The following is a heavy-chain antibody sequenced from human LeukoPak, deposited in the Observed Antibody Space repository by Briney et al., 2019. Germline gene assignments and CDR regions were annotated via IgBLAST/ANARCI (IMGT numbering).Heavy chain of an antibody. CDR2: IKQDGSEK. Sequence: PGGSLRLSCAASGFTFSSYWMSWVRQAPGKGLEWVANIKQDGSEKYYVDSVKGRFTISRYNAKISLYLQLNSLRAEDTAVYYCARSPYTSGWYGVGYWGQGTLVTVSS. D-gene: IGHD6-19*01. J-gene: IGHJ4*02. CDR3: ARSPYTSGWYGVGY. CDR1: GFTFSSYW. V-gene: IGHV3-7*01.